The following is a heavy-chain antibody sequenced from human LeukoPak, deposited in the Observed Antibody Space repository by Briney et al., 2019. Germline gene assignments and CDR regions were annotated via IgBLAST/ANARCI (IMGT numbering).Heavy chain of an antibody. V-gene: IGHV1-18*01. D-gene: IGHD2-2*01. Sequence: ASVKVSCKASGYTFTSYGISWVRQAPGQGLEWMGWISAYNGNTNYAQKLQGRVTMTTDTSTSTAYMELTSLRSDDTAVYYGARDVSDGQLLYYWLGGSLVTLSS. CDR1: GYTFTSYG. CDR2: ISAYNGNT. J-gene: IGHJ4*02. CDR3: ARDVSDGQLLYY.